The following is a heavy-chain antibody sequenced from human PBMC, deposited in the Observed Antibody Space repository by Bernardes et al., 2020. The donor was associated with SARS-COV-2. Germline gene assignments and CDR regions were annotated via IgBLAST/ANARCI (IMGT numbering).Heavy chain of an antibody. D-gene: IGHD6-6*01. Sequence: GGSLRLSCAASGFTFSTFCMTWVRQPPGKGLEWVANINQDGSETFYVDSVKGPFTTSRDNAKNSLFMEMNTLRAEDTAVYYCARIYRTSSFEFDDWGQGTLVTVS. CDR1: GFTFSTFC. J-gene: IGHJ4*02. CDR3: ARIYRTSSFEFDD. V-gene: IGHV3-7*01. CDR2: INQDGSET.